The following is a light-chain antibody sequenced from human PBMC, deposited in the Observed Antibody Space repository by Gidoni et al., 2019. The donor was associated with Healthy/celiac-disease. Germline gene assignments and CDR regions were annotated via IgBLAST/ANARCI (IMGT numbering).Light chain of an antibody. Sequence: DIQMTPSPSSLSASVGDRATITCQASQGISNYLNWYQQKPGKAPKLLIYDASNLETGVPSRFSGSGSGTDFTFTISSLQPDDIATYYCQQYDNLPFTFGPGTKVDIK. J-gene: IGKJ3*01. CDR2: DAS. CDR1: QGISNY. V-gene: IGKV1-33*01. CDR3: QQYDNLPFT.